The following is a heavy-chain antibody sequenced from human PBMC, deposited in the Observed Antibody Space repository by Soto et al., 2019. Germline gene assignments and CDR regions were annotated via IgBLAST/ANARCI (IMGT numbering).Heavy chain of an antibody. CDR1: GFTFSSYA. Sequence: EVQLLESGGGVVQPGGSLRLSCAASGFTFSSYALSWVRQAPGQGLEGVSAISDSGGYTFYKDSVKGRFTISRDNSKNTLYLQMTSLRAEDTALYYCAKRGVSGSGSYFGGPFRDWGQGTLVTVSS. CDR3: AKRGVSGSGSYFGGPFRD. J-gene: IGHJ4*02. D-gene: IGHD3-10*01. V-gene: IGHV3-23*01. CDR2: ISDSGGYT.